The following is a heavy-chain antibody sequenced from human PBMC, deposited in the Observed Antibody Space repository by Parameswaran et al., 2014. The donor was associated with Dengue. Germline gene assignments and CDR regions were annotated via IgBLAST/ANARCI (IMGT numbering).Heavy chain of an antibody. Sequence: QAPGQGLEWMGWISAYNGNTNYAQKLQGRVTMTTDTSTSTAYMELRSLRSDDTAVYYCARDASEYGSGSYYNLPFDYWGQGTLVTVSS. V-gene: IGHV1-18*01. CDR3: ARDASEYGSGSYYNLPFDY. D-gene: IGHD3-10*01. J-gene: IGHJ4*02. CDR2: ISAYNGNT.